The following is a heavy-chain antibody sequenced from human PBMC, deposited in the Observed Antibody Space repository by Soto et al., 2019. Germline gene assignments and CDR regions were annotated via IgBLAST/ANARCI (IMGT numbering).Heavy chain of an antibody. D-gene: IGHD3-16*02. Sequence: GASVKVSCKAAVYTFTSYAVHWVRQAPGQRLEWKGRINASGGSTKYSQKFQGRLTMTRDTSTSTVYMELSSLRSEDTAVYYCARDQTLRLGELSFEHYFDYWGQGTLVTVSS. J-gene: IGHJ4*02. CDR3: ARDQTLRLGELSFEHYFDY. V-gene: IGHV1-3*01. CDR2: INASGGST. CDR1: VYTFTSYA.